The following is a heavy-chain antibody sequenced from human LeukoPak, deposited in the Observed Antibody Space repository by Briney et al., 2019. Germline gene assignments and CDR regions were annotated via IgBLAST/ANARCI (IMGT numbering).Heavy chain of an antibody. Sequence: ASVKVSCKASGYTFTSYYMHWVRQAPGQGLEWMGIINPSGGSTSYALKFQGRVTMTRDTSTSTVYMELSSLRSEDTAVYYCARDPRPPQLAYCGGDCYSNWFDPWGQGTLVTVSS. CDR2: INPSGGST. V-gene: IGHV1-46*01. J-gene: IGHJ5*02. CDR1: GYTFTSYY. D-gene: IGHD2-21*02. CDR3: ARDPRPPQLAYCGGDCYSNWFDP.